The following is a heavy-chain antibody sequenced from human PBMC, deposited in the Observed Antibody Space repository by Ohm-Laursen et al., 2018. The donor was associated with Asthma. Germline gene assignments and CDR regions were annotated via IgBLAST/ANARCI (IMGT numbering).Heavy chain of an antibody. CDR3: ARVGFSGSYYPGYYFDY. V-gene: IGHV3-53*01. D-gene: IGHD1-26*01. J-gene: IGHJ4*02. CDR1: GFTVRINY. Sequence: SLRLSCTAPGFTVRINYMNWVRQPPGKGLEWVSVIHSGGTYYADSVRGRFTVSRDTSKNTLYLQMDSLRAEDTAVYYCARVGFSGSYYPGYYFDYWGQGTLVTVSS. CDR2: IHSGGT.